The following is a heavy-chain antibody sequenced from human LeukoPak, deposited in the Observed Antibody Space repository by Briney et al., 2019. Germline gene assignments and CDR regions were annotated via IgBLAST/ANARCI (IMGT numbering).Heavy chain of an antibody. Sequence: ASVKVSCKASGGTFSSYAISWVRQAPGQGLEWMGGIIPIFGTANYAQKFQGRVTITTDESTSTAYMELSSLRSEDTAVYYCAKGGITMIVVVLKVAFDIWGQGTMVTVSS. V-gene: IGHV1-69*05. CDR1: GGTFSSYA. CDR3: AKGGITMIVVVLKVAFDI. D-gene: IGHD3-22*01. CDR2: IIPIFGTA. J-gene: IGHJ3*02.